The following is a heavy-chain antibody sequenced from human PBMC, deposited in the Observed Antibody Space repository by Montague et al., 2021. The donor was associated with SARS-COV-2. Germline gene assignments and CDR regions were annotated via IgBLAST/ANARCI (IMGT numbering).Heavy chain of an antibody. D-gene: IGHD1-1*01. CDR2: IYWDDDK. V-gene: IGHV2-5*04. J-gene: IGHJ3*02. CDR1: GFSLSTSGAG. CDR3: VGGGTRLEI. Sequence: PALVKPTQTLTLTCTFSGFSLSTSGAGVGWIRQPPGKALVWLIAIYWDDDKHYSPSLKSRLTITKDTSKNQVVLKMTNMDLVDTGTYYCVGGGTRLEIWGQGTMVIVSS.